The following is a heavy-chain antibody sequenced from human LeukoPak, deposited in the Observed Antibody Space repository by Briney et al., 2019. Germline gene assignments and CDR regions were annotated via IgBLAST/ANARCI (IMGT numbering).Heavy chain of an antibody. J-gene: IGHJ4*02. CDR2: LSGGGGST. CDR3: AKGGGGDFPFDY. CDR1: GFTFSNYA. V-gene: IGHV3-23*01. D-gene: IGHD2-21*02. Sequence: GGSLRLSCAASGFTFSNYAMSWVRQAPGKGLEWVSGLSGGGGSTYYADSVKGRFTISRDNFKDTLYLQMNSLRAEDTAVYYCAKGGGGDFPFDYWGQGTLVTVSS.